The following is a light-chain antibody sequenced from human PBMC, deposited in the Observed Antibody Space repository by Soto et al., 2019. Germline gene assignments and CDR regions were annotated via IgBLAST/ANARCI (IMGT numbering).Light chain of an antibody. CDR3: SSYSSSSTLGV. Sequence: QSVLTQPASVSGSPGQSITISCAGTSSDVGGYNYVSWYQQYPGNAPKLIIYEVNNRPSGVSNRFSGSKSGNTASLTISGLQAEDEGVYYCSSYSSSSTLGVFGDGTKVTVL. CDR2: EVN. CDR1: SSDVGGYNY. J-gene: IGLJ2*01. V-gene: IGLV2-14*01.